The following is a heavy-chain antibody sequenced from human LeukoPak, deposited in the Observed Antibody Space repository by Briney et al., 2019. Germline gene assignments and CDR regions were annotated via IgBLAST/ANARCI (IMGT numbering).Heavy chain of an antibody. Sequence: KPSETLSLTCTVSGGSISSYYWSWIRQPAGKGLEWIGRIYTSGSTNYNPSLKSRVTISADPTKNQVSLNLSSVTAADTAVYYCARPGGRDHGGNSVAFDIWGQGTMVTVSS. CDR1: GGSISSYY. D-gene: IGHD4-23*01. V-gene: IGHV4-4*07. J-gene: IGHJ3*02. CDR2: IYTSGST. CDR3: ARPGGRDHGGNSVAFDI.